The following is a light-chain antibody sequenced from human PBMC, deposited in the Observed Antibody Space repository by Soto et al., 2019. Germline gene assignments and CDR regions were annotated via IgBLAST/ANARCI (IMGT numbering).Light chain of an antibody. CDR1: QSVSSN. CDR2: GAS. CDR3: NQYEIWPQT. Sequence: ETVLTQSPGTLSLSPGERATLSCRASQSVSSNLAWYQQKPGQAPRLLIYGASTRATGIPARFSGSGSGTEFSLTIRSLHSEDFAVYYCNQYEIWPQTFGQGTKVDIK. J-gene: IGKJ1*01. V-gene: IGKV3-15*01.